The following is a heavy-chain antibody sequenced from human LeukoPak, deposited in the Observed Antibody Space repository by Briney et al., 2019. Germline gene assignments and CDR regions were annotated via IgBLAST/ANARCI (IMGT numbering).Heavy chain of an antibody. D-gene: IGHD4-17*01. J-gene: IGHJ5*02. CDR2: IYYRGST. CDR3: ASFISVGDYIGWFDP. Sequence: SETLSLTCTVSGGSISSYYWSWIRQPPGKGLEWIGYIYYRGSTNYNPSLKSRVTISVDTSKNQFSLKLSSVTAADTAVYYCASFISVGDYIGWFDPWGQGTLVTVSS. CDR1: GGSISSYY. V-gene: IGHV4-59*01.